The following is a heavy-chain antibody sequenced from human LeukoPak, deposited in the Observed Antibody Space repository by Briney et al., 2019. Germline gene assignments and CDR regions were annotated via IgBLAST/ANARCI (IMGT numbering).Heavy chain of an antibody. D-gene: IGHD3-10*01. J-gene: IGHJ3*02. Sequence: GSLRLSCAASGFTFSSYAMSWIRQPPGKGLEWIGEINHSGSTNYNPSLKSRVTISVDTSKNQFSLKLSSVTAADTAVYYCAGRGLGVWFGRHAFDIWGQGTMVTVSS. V-gene: IGHV4-34*08. CDR2: INHSGST. CDR3: AGRGLGVWFGRHAFDI. CDR1: GFTFSSYA.